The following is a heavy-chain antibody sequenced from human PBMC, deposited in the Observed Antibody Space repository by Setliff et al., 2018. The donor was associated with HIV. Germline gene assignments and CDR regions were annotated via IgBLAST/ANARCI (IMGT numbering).Heavy chain of an antibody. CDR2: ISPQNGDS. V-gene: IGHV1-2*02. D-gene: IGHD1-1*01. CDR3: ARQLSNSLDH. J-gene: IGHJ4*02. Sequence: ASVKISCKASGYAFIDYFIHWVRRAPGQGLEWMGGISPQNGDSKIPQHFLGTVTMTRDTSISTVYMELSGLTSDDTSVYFCARQLSNSLDHWGQGTPVTVSS. CDR1: GYAFIDYF.